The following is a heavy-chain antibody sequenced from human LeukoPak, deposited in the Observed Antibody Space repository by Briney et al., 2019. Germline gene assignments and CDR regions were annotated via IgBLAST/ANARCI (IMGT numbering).Heavy chain of an antibody. CDR3: ARDRGYDSSGYSPTGPLFYY. Sequence: SVKVSCKASGGTFSSYAISWVRQAPGQGLEWMGRIIPILGIANYAQKFQGRVTITADKSTSTAYMELSSLRSEDTAVYYCARDRGYDSSGYSPTGPLFYYWGQGTLVTVSS. CDR1: GGTFSSYA. V-gene: IGHV1-69*04. D-gene: IGHD3-22*01. J-gene: IGHJ4*02. CDR2: IIPILGIA.